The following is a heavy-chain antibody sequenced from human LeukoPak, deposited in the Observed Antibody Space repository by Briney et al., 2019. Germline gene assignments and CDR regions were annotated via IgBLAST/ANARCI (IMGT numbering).Heavy chain of an antibody. Sequence: SVKVTCKASGGTFSCYAISWVRQAPGQGLEWMGGIIPIFGTANYAQKFQGRVTITTDESTSTAYMELSSLRSEDTAVYYCARATYYDFWSSYSNTGYDYYYMDVWGKGTTVTVSS. J-gene: IGHJ6*03. CDR1: GGTFSCYA. CDR3: ARATYYDFWSSYSNTGYDYYYMDV. D-gene: IGHD3-3*01. CDR2: IIPIFGTA. V-gene: IGHV1-69*05.